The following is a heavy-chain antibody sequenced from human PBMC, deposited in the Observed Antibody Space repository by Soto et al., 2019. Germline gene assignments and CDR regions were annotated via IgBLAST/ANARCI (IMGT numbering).Heavy chain of an antibody. D-gene: IGHD1-1*01. CDR1: GYTLNIYV. J-gene: IGHJ3*02. CDR2: IVASSGNT. Sequence: PVNLSRKSSGYTLNIYVIDLVLHANGQGLEWIGWIVASSGNTNYAQKFQERVTMTRDMSTSTAYMELSSLRSEDTAVYYCAASKKVVQLEPALEAFDIWGQGTMVSVS. CDR3: AASKKVVQLEPALEAFDI. V-gene: IGHV1-58*02.